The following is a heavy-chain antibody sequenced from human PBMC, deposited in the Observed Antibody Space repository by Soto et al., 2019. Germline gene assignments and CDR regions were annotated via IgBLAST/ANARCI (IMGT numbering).Heavy chain of an antibody. Sequence: SETLSLTCTAYGGSFGSYYWSWIRQSPGKGLEWIGDINHSGVTNYNPSLKSRVTISIDTSKNQFSLRLTSMTAADTAVYYCAREVIDCSSTSCYSVWLDPWGQGTLVTVSS. V-gene: IGHV4-34*01. CDR3: AREVIDCSSTSCYSVWLDP. D-gene: IGHD2-2*02. J-gene: IGHJ5*02. CDR2: INHSGVT. CDR1: GGSFGSYY.